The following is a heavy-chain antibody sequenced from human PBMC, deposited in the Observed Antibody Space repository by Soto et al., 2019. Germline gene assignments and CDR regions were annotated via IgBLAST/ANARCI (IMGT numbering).Heavy chain of an antibody. CDR3: ARVLGGNDSPVGY. V-gene: IGHV3-23*01. J-gene: IGHJ4*02. Sequence: PGGSLRLSCAASGITFSSFAMSWVRQAPGKGLEWVSTIRGSGDSSHYADSVKGRFTISRDNSKNTLYLQMNSLRAEDTAIYYCARVLGGNDSPVGYWGQGTLVTVSS. CDR1: GITFSSFA. D-gene: IGHD2-15*01. CDR2: IRGSGDSS.